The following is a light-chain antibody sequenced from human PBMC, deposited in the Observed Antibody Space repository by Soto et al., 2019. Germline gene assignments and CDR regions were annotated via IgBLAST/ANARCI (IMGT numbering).Light chain of an antibody. V-gene: IGKV3-11*01. J-gene: IGKJ3*01. Sequence: EIVLTQSPATLSLSPGERATLSCRASQSVSRYLAWNQQKPGQAPRLLIYDASNSATGIPARFSGSGSGTDFTLTLSSLEPEDFAVYYCQQRSSWPFTFGPGTNVDIK. CDR1: QSVSRY. CDR3: QQRSSWPFT. CDR2: DAS.